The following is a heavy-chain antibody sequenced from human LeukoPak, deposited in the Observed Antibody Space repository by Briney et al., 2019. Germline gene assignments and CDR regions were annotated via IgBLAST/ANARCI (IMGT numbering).Heavy chain of an antibody. J-gene: IGHJ4*02. V-gene: IGHV3-30*18. D-gene: IGHD4-17*01. CDR1: GFTFSSQG. Sequence: GGSLRLSCAPSGFTFSSQGIHWVRQAPGKGLEWVAVISYDGSYKYYADSVKGRFTISRDNSKNTLYLQMNSLRAEDTAVYYCAKVGDYGDYALDYWGQGTLVTVSS. CDR2: ISYDGSYK. CDR3: AKVGDYGDYALDY.